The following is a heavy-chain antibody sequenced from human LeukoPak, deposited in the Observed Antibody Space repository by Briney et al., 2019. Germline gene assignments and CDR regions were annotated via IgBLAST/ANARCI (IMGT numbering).Heavy chain of an antibody. D-gene: IGHD5-24*01. V-gene: IGHV4-31*03. CDR1: AGSINSGGYF. J-gene: IGHJ4*02. CDR2: IWNSGNS. Sequence: SETLSLTCTVSAGSINSGGYFWTWVRQHPGEGLEWIGYIWNSGNSYYNPSLSSRVIISADSSKSTFSLKLSSVTAADTAVYYCAKKVNGYNNAPFDYWGQGTLVTVSS. CDR3: AKKVNGYNNAPFDY.